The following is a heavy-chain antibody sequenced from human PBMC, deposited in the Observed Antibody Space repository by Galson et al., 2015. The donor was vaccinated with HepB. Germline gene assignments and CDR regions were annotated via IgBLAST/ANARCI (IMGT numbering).Heavy chain of an antibody. CDR3: ATASVGATINDAFDI. Sequence: SVKVSCKVSGYTLTELSMHWVRQAPGKGLEWMGGFDPEDGETIYAQKFQGRVTMTEDTSTDTAYMELSSLRSEDTAVYYCATASVGATINDAFDIWGQGTMVTVSS. CDR2: FDPEDGET. V-gene: IGHV1-24*01. J-gene: IGHJ3*02. CDR1: GYTLTELS. D-gene: IGHD1-26*01.